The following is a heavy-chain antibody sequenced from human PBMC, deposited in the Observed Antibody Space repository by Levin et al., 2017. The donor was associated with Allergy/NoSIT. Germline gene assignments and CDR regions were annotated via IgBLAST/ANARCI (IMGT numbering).Heavy chain of an antibody. CDR2: ISGSGGST. J-gene: IGHJ4*02. D-gene: IGHD2-15*01. Sequence: GGSLRLSCSSSFFPFLLSSLLFFLPSPLKGLEWVSAISGSGGSTYYADSVKGRFTISRDNSKNTLYLQMNSLRAEDTAVYYCAKDHRIARVKNFDYWGQGTLVTVSS. CDR3: AKDHRIARVKNFDY. V-gene: IGHV3-23*01. CDR1: FFPFLLSS.